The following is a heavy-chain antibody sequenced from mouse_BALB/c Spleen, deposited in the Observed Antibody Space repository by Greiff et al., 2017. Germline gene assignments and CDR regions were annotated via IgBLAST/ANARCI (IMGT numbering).Heavy chain of an antibody. CDR3: ASRGNYPAWFAY. CDR1: GYSFTSYW. Sequence: QVQLQQSGPQLVRPGASVKISCKASGYSFTSYWMHWVKQRPGQGLEWIGMIDPSDSETRLNQKFKDKATLTVDKSSSTAYMQLSSPTSEDSAVYYCASRGNYPAWFAYWGQGTLVTVST. V-gene: IGHV1S126*01. D-gene: IGHD2-1*01. CDR2: IDPSDSET. J-gene: IGHJ3*01.